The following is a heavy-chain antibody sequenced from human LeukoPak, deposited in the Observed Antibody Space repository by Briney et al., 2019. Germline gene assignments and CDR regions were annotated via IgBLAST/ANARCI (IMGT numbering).Heavy chain of an antibody. V-gene: IGHV3-30*18. Sequence: GTSLRLSCVVSGFTISTHGMHWARRAPGKGLEWVAMISHDGSIEHYGDSVKGRLTISRDNSKNTLYLQMSSLRDEDTGVYYCAKDWGSSGWYNWFDPWGQGTLVTVSS. CDR2: ISHDGSIE. J-gene: IGHJ5*02. CDR3: AKDWGSSGWYNWFDP. D-gene: IGHD6-19*01. CDR1: GFTISTHG.